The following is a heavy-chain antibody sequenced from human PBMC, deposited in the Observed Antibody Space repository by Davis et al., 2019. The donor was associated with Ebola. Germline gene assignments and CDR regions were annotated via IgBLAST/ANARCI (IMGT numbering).Heavy chain of an antibody. Sequence: ASVKVSCKASGYTFTNYYMHWVRQAPGQGLEWMGMINPNDGRTIYAQKFQGRVTVTRDTSINTAYMELDSLRSDDTAVYYCARGHTYGRWDDWFDPWGQGTLVTVSS. V-gene: IGHV1-46*01. CDR1: GYTFTNYY. J-gene: IGHJ5*02. CDR2: INPNDGRT. D-gene: IGHD1-26*01. CDR3: ARGHTYGRWDDWFDP.